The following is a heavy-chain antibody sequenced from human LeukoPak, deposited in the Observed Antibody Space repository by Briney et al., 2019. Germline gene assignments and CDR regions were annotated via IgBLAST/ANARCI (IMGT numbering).Heavy chain of an antibody. D-gene: IGHD2-15*01. V-gene: IGHV1-69*05. CDR3: ARVGGSLYYYYYYYMDV. CDR1: GGTFSSYA. Sequence: SVKVSCKASGGTFSSYAISWVRQAPGQGLEWMGEIIPIFGTANYAQKFQGRVTITRNTSISTAYMELSSLRSEDTAVYYCARVGGSLYYYYYYYMDVWGKGTTVTVSS. J-gene: IGHJ6*03. CDR2: IIPIFGTA.